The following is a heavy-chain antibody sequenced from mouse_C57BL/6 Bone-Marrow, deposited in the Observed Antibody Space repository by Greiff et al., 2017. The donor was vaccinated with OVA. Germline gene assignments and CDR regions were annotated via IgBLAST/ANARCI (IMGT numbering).Heavy chain of an antibody. V-gene: IGHV1-55*01. D-gene: IGHD2-4*01. J-gene: IGHJ3*01. CDR2: IYPGSGST. Sequence: VQLQQPGAELVKPGASVKMSCKASGYTFTSYWITWVKQRPGQGLEWIGDIYPGSGSTNYNEKFKSKATLTVDTSSSTAYMQLSSLTSEDSAVYYCARERYGYDYDWFAYWGQGTLVTVSA. CDR1: GYTFTSYW. CDR3: ARERYGYDYDWFAY.